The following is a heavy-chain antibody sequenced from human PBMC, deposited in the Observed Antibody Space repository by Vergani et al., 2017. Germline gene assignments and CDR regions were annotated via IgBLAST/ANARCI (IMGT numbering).Heavy chain of an antibody. CDR1: GGSFSGYY. J-gene: IGHJ4*02. V-gene: IGHV4-34*01. Sequence: QVQLQQWGAGLLKPSETLSLTCAVYGGSFSGYYWSWIRQPPGKGLEWIGEINHSGSTNYNPSLKSRVTISVDTSKNQFSLKLSSVTAADTAVYYCARGGVGYYGPGIQRPTRPSQRNFDYWGQGTLVTVSS. D-gene: IGHD3-10*01. CDR3: ARGGVGYYGPGIQRPTRPSQRNFDY. CDR2: INHSGST.